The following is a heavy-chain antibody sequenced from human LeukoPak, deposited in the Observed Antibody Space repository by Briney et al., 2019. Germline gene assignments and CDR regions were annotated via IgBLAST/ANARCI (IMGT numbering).Heavy chain of an antibody. CDR3: AKDRDQLLYYYYGMDV. V-gene: IGHV3-30*18. J-gene: IGHJ6*02. Sequence: PGRSLRLSCAASGFTFSSYGMHWVRQAPGKGLEWVAVISYYGSNKYYADSVKGRFTISRDNSKNTLYLQMNSLRAEDTAVYYCAKDRDQLLYYYYGMDVWGQGTTVTVSS. CDR2: ISYYGSNK. D-gene: IGHD2-2*01. CDR1: GFTFSSYG.